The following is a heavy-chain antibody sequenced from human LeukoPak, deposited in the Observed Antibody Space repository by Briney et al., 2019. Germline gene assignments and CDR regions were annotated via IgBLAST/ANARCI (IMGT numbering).Heavy chain of an antibody. CDR1: GFTFSSYS. CDR2: ISISSSYI. Sequence: GGSLRLSCAASGFTFSSYSMNWVRQAPGKGLEWVSSISISSSYIYYADSVKGRFTISRDNAKNSLYLQMNSLRAEDTAVYYCARDRVDIVVVPAAPDAFDIWGQGTMVTVSS. D-gene: IGHD2-2*01. J-gene: IGHJ3*02. CDR3: ARDRVDIVVVPAAPDAFDI. V-gene: IGHV3-21*01.